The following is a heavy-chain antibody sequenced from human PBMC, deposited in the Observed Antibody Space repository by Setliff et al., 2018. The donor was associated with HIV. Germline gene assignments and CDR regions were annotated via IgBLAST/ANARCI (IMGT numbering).Heavy chain of an antibody. D-gene: IGHD3-22*01. CDR1: GGSINSHY. V-gene: IGHV4-59*11. CDR2: IYYSGST. J-gene: IGHJ4*02. Sequence: PSETLSLTCTVSGGSINSHYWGWLRQPPGKGLQWIGSIYYSGSTNYNPSLKSRVTISVDTSKNQFSLKLSSVTAADTAVFYCARLTTTYYYDSSAYYHPVWGQGTLVTVSS. CDR3: ARLTTTYYYDSSAYYHPV.